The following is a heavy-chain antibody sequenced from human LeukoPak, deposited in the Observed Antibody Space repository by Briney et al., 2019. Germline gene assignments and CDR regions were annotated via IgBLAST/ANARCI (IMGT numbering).Heavy chain of an antibody. CDR3: ARRPLFSSSSGLDY. J-gene: IGHJ4*02. CDR2: IYPGDSDT. D-gene: IGHD6-6*01. Sequence: GESLKISCKGSGYSFTSHWIAWVRQMPGKGLEWMGIIYPGDSDTRYSPSFQGQVTISADKSINTAYIQWSSLNASDAAMYYCARRPLFSSSSGLDYWGQGTLVTVSS. V-gene: IGHV5-51*01. CDR1: GYSFTSHW.